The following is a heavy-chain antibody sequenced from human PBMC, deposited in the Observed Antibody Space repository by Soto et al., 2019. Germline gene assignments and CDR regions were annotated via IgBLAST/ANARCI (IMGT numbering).Heavy chain of an antibody. CDR1: DSPIRSSSYY. J-gene: IGHJ4*02. CDR2: IYYSGST. V-gene: IGHV4-39*01. D-gene: IGHD6-13*01. Sequence: SETLSRTSRTSDSPIRSSSYYWGWIRQPPGKGLEWIGSIYYSGSTYYNPSLKSRVTISVDTSKNQFSLRLTSVTAMDTAVYYCARVGGVPSSSPGLAYWGQG. CDR3: ARVGGVPSSSPGLAY.